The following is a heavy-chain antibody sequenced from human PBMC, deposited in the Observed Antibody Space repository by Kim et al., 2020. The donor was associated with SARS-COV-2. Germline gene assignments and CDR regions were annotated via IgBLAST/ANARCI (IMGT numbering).Heavy chain of an antibody. D-gene: IGHD3-10*01. J-gene: IGHJ6*02. Sequence: SVKGRFTISRDDSKSIAYLQMNSLKTEDTAVYYCTRRHYYGSGSYYGMDVWGQGTTVTVSS. V-gene: IGHV3-49*02. CDR3: TRRHYYGSGSYYGMDV.